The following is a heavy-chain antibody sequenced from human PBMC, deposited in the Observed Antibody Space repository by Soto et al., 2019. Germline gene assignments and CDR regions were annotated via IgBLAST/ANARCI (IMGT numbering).Heavy chain of an antibody. D-gene: IGHD6-19*01. V-gene: IGHV4-59*01. Sequence: PSETLSLTCTVSGGSISSYYWSWIRQPPGKGLEWIGYIYYSGSTNYNPSLKSRVTISVDTSKNQFSLKLSSVTAADTAVYYCATEWASNSSGWYYFDYWGQGTLVTVSS. CDR2: IYYSGST. J-gene: IGHJ4*02. CDR1: GGSISSYY. CDR3: ATEWASNSSGWYYFDY.